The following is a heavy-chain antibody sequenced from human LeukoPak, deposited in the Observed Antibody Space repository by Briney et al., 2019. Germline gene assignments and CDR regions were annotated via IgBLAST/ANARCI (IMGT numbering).Heavy chain of an antibody. J-gene: IGHJ4*02. Sequence: PSETLSLTCTVSGGSISSYYWSWIRQPPGKGLKWIGYIYYTGSTNYNPSLTSRVNISVDTSKNQFSLNLTSVTAADTAVYYCARWGSIAVARFDYWGQGTLVTVSS. CDR1: GGSISSYY. V-gene: IGHV4-59*01. CDR3: ARWGSIAVARFDY. D-gene: IGHD6-6*01. CDR2: IYYTGST.